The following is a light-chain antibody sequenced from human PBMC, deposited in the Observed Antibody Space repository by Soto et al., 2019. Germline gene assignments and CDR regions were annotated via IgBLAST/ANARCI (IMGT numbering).Light chain of an antibody. V-gene: IGLV4-69*01. CDR2: VHTDGRH. CDR1: SGHNTYS. CDR3: QTWGTGIQV. J-gene: IGLJ2*01. Sequence: QPVLTQSPSASASLGASVKLTCTLSSGHNTYSIAWHQQQPEKGPRFLMKVHTDGRHTKGDGIPDRFSGSSSGAERYLTISSLQSEDEADYYCQTWGTGIQVFGGGTKLTVL.